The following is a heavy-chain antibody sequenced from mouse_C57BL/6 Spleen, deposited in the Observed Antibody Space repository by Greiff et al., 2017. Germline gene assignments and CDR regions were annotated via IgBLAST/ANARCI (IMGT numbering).Heavy chain of an antibody. CDR1: GFTFSSYA. CDR2: ISSGGDYI. Sequence: EVQRVESGEGLVKPGGSLKLSCAASGFTFSSYAMSLVRQTPAKRLEWVAYISSGGDYIYYADTVKGRFTISRDNARNTLYLQMSSLKSEDTAMYYCTREGDSSGPDYWGQGTTLTVSS. D-gene: IGHD3-2*02. V-gene: IGHV5-9-1*02. CDR3: TREGDSSGPDY. J-gene: IGHJ2*01.